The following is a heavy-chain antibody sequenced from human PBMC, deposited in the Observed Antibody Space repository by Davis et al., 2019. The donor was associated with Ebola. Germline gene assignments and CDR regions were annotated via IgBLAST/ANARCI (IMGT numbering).Heavy chain of an antibody. CDR3: ARGGDSSSWYYYYGMDV. D-gene: IGHD6-13*01. V-gene: IGHV4-39*07. CDR1: GGPISSSSYY. CDR2: IYYSGST. J-gene: IGHJ6*02. Sequence: MPSETLSLTCTVSGGPISSSSYYWGWIRKPPGKGLEWIGSIYYSGSTNYNPSLKSRVTISVDTSKNQFSLKLSSVTAADTAVYYCARGGDSSSWYYYYGMDVWGQGTTVTVSS.